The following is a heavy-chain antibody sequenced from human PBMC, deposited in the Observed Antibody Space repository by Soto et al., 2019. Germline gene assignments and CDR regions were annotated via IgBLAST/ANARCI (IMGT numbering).Heavy chain of an antibody. Sequence: QVQLQESGPGLVNPSGTLSLTCAVSGGSISSSNWWSWVRKPPGKGLEWIGEIYHSGSTNYNPSLKSRVTISVDKSKNQFSMKLSAVTPADTAVYYCARGNCSGGSCYGGWFDPWGQGTLVTVSS. V-gene: IGHV4-4*02. D-gene: IGHD2-15*01. CDR3: ARGNCSGGSCYGGWFDP. J-gene: IGHJ5*02. CDR2: IYHSGST. CDR1: GGSISSSNW.